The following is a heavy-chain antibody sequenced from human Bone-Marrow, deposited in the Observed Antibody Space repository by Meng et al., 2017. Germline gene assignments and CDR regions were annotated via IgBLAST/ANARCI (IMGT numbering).Heavy chain of an antibody. Sequence: EVQLLESGGGLAQPGGSLRLSCGASGFTFSGYAMTWVRQAPGKGLEWVSVISDGGGRAYYADSVKGRFTISRDNSKNTLYVQMNSLRGEDTAVYYCAKGAEEFDYWGQGTLVTVSS. J-gene: IGHJ4*02. CDR2: ISDGGGRA. V-gene: IGHV3-23*01. CDR1: GFTFSGYA. CDR3: AKGAEEFDY.